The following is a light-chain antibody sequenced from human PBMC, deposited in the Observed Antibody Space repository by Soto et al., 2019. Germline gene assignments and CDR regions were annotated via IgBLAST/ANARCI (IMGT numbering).Light chain of an antibody. CDR3: QQYNSYSKT. CDR1: QSISSW. V-gene: IGKV1-5*01. Sequence: EIQLIPVPSTSSATERDRVTITCPASQSISSWLAWYQQKPGKAPKLLIYDASSLESGVPSRFSGSGSGTEFTLTISSLQPDDFATYYCQQYNSYSKTFGQGTKV. CDR2: DAS. J-gene: IGKJ1*01.